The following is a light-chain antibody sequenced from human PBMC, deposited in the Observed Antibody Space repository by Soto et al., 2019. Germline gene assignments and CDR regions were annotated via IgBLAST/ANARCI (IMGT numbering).Light chain of an antibody. V-gene: IGLV2-14*01. CDR3: SSYASTTTLI. J-gene: IGLJ2*01. CDR2: DVS. CDR1: SSDVGGYNY. Sequence: QSALTQPASVSGSPGQSITIPCTGTSSDVGGYNYVSWFQQHPGKAPKLIIYDVSNRPSGISNRFSGSKSGNTASLTISGLQAEDEADYYCSSYASTTTLIFGGGTQLTVL.